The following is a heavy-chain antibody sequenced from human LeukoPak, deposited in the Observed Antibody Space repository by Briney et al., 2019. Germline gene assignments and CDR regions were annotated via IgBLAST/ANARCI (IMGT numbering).Heavy chain of an antibody. CDR2: IYHSGST. V-gene: IGHV4-38-2*02. CDR3: ARWRSSWYGDY. CDR1: GYSISSGYY. Sequence: SETLSLTCTVSGYSISSGYYWGWIRQPPGKGLEWIGSIYHSGSTYYNPPLKSRVTISVDTSKNQFSLKLSSVTAADTAVYYCARWRSSWYGDYWGQGTLVTVSS. D-gene: IGHD6-13*01. J-gene: IGHJ4*02.